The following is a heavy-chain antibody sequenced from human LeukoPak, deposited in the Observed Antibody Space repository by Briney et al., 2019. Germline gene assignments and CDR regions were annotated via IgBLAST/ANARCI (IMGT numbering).Heavy chain of an antibody. CDR1: GYTFTSYD. D-gene: IGHD3-9*01. Sequence: ASVKVSCKASGYTFTSYDINWVRQATGQGLEWMGWMNPNSGNTGYAQKFQGRVTMTRNTSISTAYMELSSLRSEDTAVYYCARGGDYDILTGYEGWFDPWGQGTLVTVSS. J-gene: IGHJ5*02. CDR2: MNPNSGNT. CDR3: ARGGDYDILTGYEGWFDP. V-gene: IGHV1-8*01.